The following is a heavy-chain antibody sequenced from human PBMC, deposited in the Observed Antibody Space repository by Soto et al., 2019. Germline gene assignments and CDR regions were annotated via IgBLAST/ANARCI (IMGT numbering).Heavy chain of an antibody. D-gene: IGHD2-2*02. CDR3: AREDIVVVPAAIPLIRDYYGMDV. CDR1: GFTFSSYG. J-gene: IGHJ6*02. V-gene: IGHV3-33*01. Sequence: ESGGGVVQPGRSLRLSCAASGFTFSSYGMHWVRQAPGKGLEWVAVIWYDGSNKYYADSVKGRFTISRDNSKNTLYLQMNSLRAEDTAVYYCAREDIVVVPAAIPLIRDYYGMDVWGQGTTVTVSS. CDR2: IWYDGSNK.